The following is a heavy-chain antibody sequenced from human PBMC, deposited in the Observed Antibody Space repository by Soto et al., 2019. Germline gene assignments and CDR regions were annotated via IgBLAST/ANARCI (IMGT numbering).Heavy chain of an antibody. D-gene: IGHD3-22*01. CDR3: ARQIYDSDTGPNFQYYFDS. V-gene: IGHV5-10-1*01. J-gene: IGHJ4*02. CDR1: GYSFAGYW. Sequence: GVSLKISCKGSGYSFAGYWITWVRQKPGKGLEWMGRIDPSGSQTYYSPSFRGHVTISVTKSITTVFLQWSSLRASDTAMYYCARQIYDSDTGPNFQYYFDSWGQGTPVTVSS. CDR2: IDPSGSQT.